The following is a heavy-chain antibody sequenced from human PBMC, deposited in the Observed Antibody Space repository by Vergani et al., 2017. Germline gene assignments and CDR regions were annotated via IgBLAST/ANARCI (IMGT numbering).Heavy chain of an antibody. CDR3: ARLYDFWSGYSYFDY. CDR1: GGSFSGYY. J-gene: IGHJ4*02. V-gene: IGHV4-34*01. D-gene: IGHD3-3*01. CDR2: INHSGST. Sequence: QLQLQQWGAGLLKPSETLSLTCAVYGGSFSGYYWSWIRQPPGKGLEWIGEINHSGSTNYNPSLKSRVTISVDTSKNQFSLKLSSVTAADTAVYYCARLYDFWSGYSYFDYWGQGTLVTVSS.